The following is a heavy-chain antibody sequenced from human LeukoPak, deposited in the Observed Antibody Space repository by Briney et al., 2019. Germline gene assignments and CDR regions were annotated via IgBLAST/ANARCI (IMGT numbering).Heavy chain of an antibody. D-gene: IGHD3-9*01. Sequence: GGSLRLSCVASGFTLSSYNMKWVRQAPGKRLEWVSSISWRSSDIEYADSVKGRFTISRDIDKKSLYLQMNSLRVEDTAVYYCVRDTPYFDWLSNDYWGQGTLVTVSS. CDR2: ISWRSSDI. CDR1: GFTLSSYN. CDR3: VRDTPYFDWLSNDY. J-gene: IGHJ4*02. V-gene: IGHV3-21*01.